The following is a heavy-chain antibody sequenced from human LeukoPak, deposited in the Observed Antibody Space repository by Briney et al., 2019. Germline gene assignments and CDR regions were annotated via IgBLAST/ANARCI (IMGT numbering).Heavy chain of an antibody. J-gene: IGHJ5*02. D-gene: IGHD4-17*01. Sequence: PGGSLRLSCAASGFTFSSYGMHWVRQAPGKGLEWVAFIRYDGSNKYYADSVKGRFTISRDNSKNTLYLQMNSLRAEDTAVYYCARENGDYAWFDPWGQGTLVTVSS. CDR3: ARENGDYAWFDP. CDR1: GFTFSSYG. V-gene: IGHV3-30*02. CDR2: IRYDGSNK.